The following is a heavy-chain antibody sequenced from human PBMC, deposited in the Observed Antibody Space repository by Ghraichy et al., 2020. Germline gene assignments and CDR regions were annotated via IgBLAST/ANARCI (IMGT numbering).Heavy chain of an antibody. V-gene: IGHV3-64D*06. CDR2: ISSNGGTT. CDR1: GFTFSNYA. J-gene: IGHJ6*02. Sequence: GGSLRLSCSASGFTFSNYAMHWVCQAPGKGLEYVSVISSNGGTTYYADSVKGRFTISRDNSKNTLYLQMGSLRPEDTAVYYCVKDNYGMDVWGQGTTVTVSS. CDR3: VKDNYGMDV.